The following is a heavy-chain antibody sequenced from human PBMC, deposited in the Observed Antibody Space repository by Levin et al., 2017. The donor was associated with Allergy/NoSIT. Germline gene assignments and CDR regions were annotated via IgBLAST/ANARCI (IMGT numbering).Heavy chain of an antibody. CDR3: ARDLLSGADF. Sequence: PGGSLRLSCAASGFTLRNYAMNWVRQAPGKGLEWVAVMSYDGSNKYYADSVKGRFTISRDNSKNTVYLQMNSLRPDDTSVYYCARDLLSGADFWGQGTLVTVSS. CDR1: GFTLRNYA. CDR2: MSYDGSNK. J-gene: IGHJ4*02. V-gene: IGHV3-30-3*01.